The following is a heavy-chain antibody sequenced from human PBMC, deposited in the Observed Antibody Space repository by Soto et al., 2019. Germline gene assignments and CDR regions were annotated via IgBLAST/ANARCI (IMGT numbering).Heavy chain of an antibody. CDR2: MNQDGSER. CDR1: GFTFSNYW. V-gene: IGHV3-7*01. D-gene: IGHD1-7*01. J-gene: IGHJ4*02. CDR3: TRDRSGTMLF. Sequence: EVQLVESGGGLVQPGGSLRLSCTASGFTFSNYWMSWFRQAPGEGLEWVANMNQDGSERYYVDSVKGRFTISRDNAKNSLYLQVSSLRAEDTAIYYCTRDRSGTMLFWGQGTLVTVSS.